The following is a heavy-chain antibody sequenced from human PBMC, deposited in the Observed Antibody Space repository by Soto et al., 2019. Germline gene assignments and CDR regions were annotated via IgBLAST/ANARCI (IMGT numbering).Heavy chain of an antibody. CDR1: GVSISSYY. Sequence: SETLSLTCTVSGVSISSYYWSWIRQPPGKGLEWIGYIYYSGSTNYNPSLKSRVTISVDTSKNQFSLKLSSVTAADTAVYYCARSYYYDSSGYYFHHWGQGTLVTVS. V-gene: IGHV4-59*01. CDR3: ARSYYYDSSGYYFHH. D-gene: IGHD3-22*01. J-gene: IGHJ1*01. CDR2: IYYSGST.